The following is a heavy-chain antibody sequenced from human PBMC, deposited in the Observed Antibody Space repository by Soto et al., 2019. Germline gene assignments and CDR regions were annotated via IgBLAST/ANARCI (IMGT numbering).Heavy chain of an antibody. J-gene: IGHJ6*02. CDR2: IYYSGST. Sequence: ETLSLTCTVSGGSISSSSYYWGWIRQPPGKGLEWIGSIYYSGSTYYNPSLKSRVTISVDTSKNQFSLKLSSVTAADTAVYYCARLRGSEGYYYYGMDVWGQGTTVTVSS. V-gene: IGHV4-39*01. CDR3: ARLRGSEGYYYYGMDV. CDR1: GGSISSSSYY. D-gene: IGHD3-16*01.